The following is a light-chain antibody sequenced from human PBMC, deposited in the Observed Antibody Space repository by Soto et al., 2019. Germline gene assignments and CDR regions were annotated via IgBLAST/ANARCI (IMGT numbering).Light chain of an antibody. CDR1: KDISSS. CDR2: TGS. J-gene: IGKJ5*01. Sequence: RLTQYPSSVSASVGERVTITCQTSKDISSSVAWYQQKPGKAPNLLIYTGSSLQSGVPSRFSGSGSGTDFTLTINSLQPEDFATYYCQQAASFPITFGQGTRLEIK. V-gene: IGKV1-12*01. CDR3: QQAASFPIT.